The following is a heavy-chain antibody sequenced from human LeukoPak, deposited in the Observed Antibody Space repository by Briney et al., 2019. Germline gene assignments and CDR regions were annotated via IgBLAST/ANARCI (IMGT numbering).Heavy chain of an antibody. CDR1: GGSFSGYY. V-gene: IGHV4-34*01. CDR2: INHSGST. Sequence: SETLSLTCAVYGGSFSGYYWSWIRQPPGKGLEWIGEINHSGSTNYNPSLKSRVTISVDTSKNQFSLKLSSVTAADTAVYYCARVGVEMATKRLDYWGQGTLVTVSS. J-gene: IGHJ4*02. D-gene: IGHD5-24*01. CDR3: ARVGVEMATKRLDY.